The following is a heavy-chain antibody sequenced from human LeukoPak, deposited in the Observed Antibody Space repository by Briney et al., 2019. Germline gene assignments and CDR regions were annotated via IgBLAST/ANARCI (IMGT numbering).Heavy chain of an antibody. J-gene: IGHJ4*02. CDR3: ARVLRGYTSDYF. Sequence: ASVKVSCKASGYTFTSYYIHWVRQAPGQGLEWMGIINPSGGSTSYAQKFQGRVTMTRDMSTSTVYMELSSLRSEDTAVYYCARVLRGYTSDYFWGQGTLVTVSS. CDR2: INPSGGST. D-gene: IGHD5-18*01. CDR1: GYTFTSYY. V-gene: IGHV1-46*01.